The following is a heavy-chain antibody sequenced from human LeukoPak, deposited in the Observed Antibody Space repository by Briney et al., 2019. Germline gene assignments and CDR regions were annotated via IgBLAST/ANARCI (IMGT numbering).Heavy chain of an antibody. Sequence: GGSLRLSCAASGFTFDDYAMHWVRQAPGKGLEWVSGISWNSGSIGYADSVKGRFTISRDNSKNTLYLQMNSLRAEDTAIYYCAKDSSDWSLDYWGQGTLVTVSS. D-gene: IGHD6-19*01. CDR2: ISWNSGSI. CDR3: AKDSSDWSLDY. V-gene: IGHV3-9*01. J-gene: IGHJ4*02. CDR1: GFTFDDYA.